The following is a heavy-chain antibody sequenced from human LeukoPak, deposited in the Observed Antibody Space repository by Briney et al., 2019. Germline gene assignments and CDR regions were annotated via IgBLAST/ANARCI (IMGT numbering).Heavy chain of an antibody. D-gene: IGHD2-2*02. CDR3: ARRDCRSTSCYNANYGLDV. V-gene: IGHV1-2*02. CDR1: GYTFSDYS. CDR2: MNPNSGGT. Sequence: ASVKVSCKASGYTFSDYSLHWVRQAPGHGLEWMGWMNPNSGGTNYARKFQGRVTMTRDTSISTAFMELSRLRSDDTAVYYCARRDCRSTSCYNANYGLDVWGQGTTVTVSS. J-gene: IGHJ6*02.